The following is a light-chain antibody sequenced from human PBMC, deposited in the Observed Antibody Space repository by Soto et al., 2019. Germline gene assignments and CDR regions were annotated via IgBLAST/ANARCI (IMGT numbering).Light chain of an antibody. V-gene: IGKV3-15*01. CDR2: GAS. J-gene: IGKJ4*01. Sequence: EIVMTQSPSTLSVSRGEGATLSCRARKSVSINLAWYQQQPDQVPRLLIYGASSRATGIPARFSGSGSGTDFTLTISSLQSEDFAVYYCQQYNNWPLTFGGGTKVDIK. CDR3: QQYNNWPLT. CDR1: KSVSIN.